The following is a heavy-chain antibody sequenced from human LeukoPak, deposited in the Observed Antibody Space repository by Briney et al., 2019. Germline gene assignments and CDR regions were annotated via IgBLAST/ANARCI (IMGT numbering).Heavy chain of an antibody. CDR1: GGSFSTSVYY. V-gene: IGHV4-39*07. J-gene: IGHJ4*02. Sequence: SETLSLTCTVSGGSFSTSVYYWGWIRQSPVKGLEWVGDVFYTGKTNYNPSLRGRATISIDTSKNQFSLKLTYVTAADSAVYYCARVFDSWGQGTLVTVSS. CDR2: VFYTGKT. CDR3: ARVFDS.